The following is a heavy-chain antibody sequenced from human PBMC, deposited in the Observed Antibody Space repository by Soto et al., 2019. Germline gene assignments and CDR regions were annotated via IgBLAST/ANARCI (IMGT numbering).Heavy chain of an antibody. J-gene: IGHJ4*02. CDR1: GFTFDSPW. CDR2: IKTDGYAA. D-gene: IGHD6-19*01. CDR3: VRESGVAADC. Sequence: ESGGVLVQPGGSLRLSCVASGFTFDSPWMHWVRQAPGEGLVWVSRIKTDGYAAAYADSVKGRFTISRDNTKNTVYLQMTSLRAEDTAVYFCVRESGVAADCWGQGNLVTVSS. V-gene: IGHV3-74*01.